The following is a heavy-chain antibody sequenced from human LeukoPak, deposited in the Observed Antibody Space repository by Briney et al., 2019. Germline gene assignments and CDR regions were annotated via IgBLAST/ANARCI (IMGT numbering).Heavy chain of an antibody. CDR1: GGSFSGYY. D-gene: IGHD3-22*01. CDR2: INHSGST. V-gene: IGHV4-34*01. CDR3: ARVGTYYYDSRREPADY. Sequence: PSETLSLTCAVYGGSFSGYYWSWIRQPPGKGLEWIGEINHSGSTNYNPSLKSRVTISVDTSKNQFSLKLSSVTAADTAVNYCARVGTYYYDSRREPADYWGQGTLVTVSS. J-gene: IGHJ4*02.